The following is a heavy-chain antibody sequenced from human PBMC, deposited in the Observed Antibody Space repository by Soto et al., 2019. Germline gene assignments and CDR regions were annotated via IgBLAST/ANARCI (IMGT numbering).Heavy chain of an antibody. Sequence: QVQLQESGPGLVKPSETLSLTCTVSGGSISSYYWSWIRQPPGKGLEWIGYIHYSGSTNYNPSLKSRVTISVDPSKHQFSLKLTAVTAADTAVYYCARPHGGSSGWDNWFDPWGQGTLVTVSS. V-gene: IGHV4-59*01. CDR1: GGSISSYY. D-gene: IGHD6-25*01. J-gene: IGHJ5*02. CDR2: IHYSGST. CDR3: ARPHGGSSGWDNWFDP.